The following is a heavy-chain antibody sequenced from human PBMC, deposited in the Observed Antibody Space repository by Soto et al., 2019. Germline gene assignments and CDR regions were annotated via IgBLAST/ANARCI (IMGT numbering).Heavy chain of an antibody. D-gene: IGHD2-2*01. J-gene: IGHJ6*02. CDR2: IIPIFGTA. CDR1: GGTFSSYA. V-gene: IGHV1-69*01. CDR3: ARGDCSSTSCYESGGYYYYGMDV. Sequence: QVQLVQSGAEVKKPGSSVKVSCKASGGTFSSYAISWVRQAPGQGLEWMGGIIPIFGTANYAQKFQGRVTMTADESTSTDYMELSSLRSEDTAVYYCARGDCSSTSCYESGGYYYYGMDVWGQGTTVTVSS.